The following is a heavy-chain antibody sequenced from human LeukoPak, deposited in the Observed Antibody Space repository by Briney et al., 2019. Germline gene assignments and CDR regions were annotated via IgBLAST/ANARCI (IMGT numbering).Heavy chain of an antibody. CDR2: IDNSGST. J-gene: IGHJ4*02. V-gene: IGHV4-4*08. CDR1: GGHIDSVY. D-gene: IGHD6-19*01. Sequence: SATLSLTCSVSGGHIDSVYWNWIRQPPGKGLEWIGYIDNSGSTKYNPSLQSRITMSRDTSKKQFSLKLTSVTAADTAMYYRASGAGWLIDYWGQGTLVSVSS. CDR3: ASGAGWLIDY.